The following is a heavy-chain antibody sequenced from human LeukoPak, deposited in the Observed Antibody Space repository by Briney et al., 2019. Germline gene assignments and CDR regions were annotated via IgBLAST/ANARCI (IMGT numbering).Heavy chain of an antibody. J-gene: IGHJ4*02. CDR3: ARSRAAADY. D-gene: IGHD6-13*01. Sequence: ASEKVSCTASGYTFTSYDINSVRQATGHGVEWVGWMNPNSGNTRYAQKFQGRVTLTRNTSISTAYMELSSLRSEDTAVYYCARSRAAADYWAQGTLVTVSS. CDR2: MNPNSGNT. V-gene: IGHV1-8*01. CDR1: GYTFTSYD.